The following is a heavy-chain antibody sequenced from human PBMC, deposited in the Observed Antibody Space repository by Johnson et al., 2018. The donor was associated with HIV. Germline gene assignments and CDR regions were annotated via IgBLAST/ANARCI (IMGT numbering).Heavy chain of an antibody. Sequence: VQLVESGGGVVQPGGSLRLSCAGSGFTFSSYAMHWVRQAPGKGLEWVSFISSSGSTIYYSDSVKGRFTISRDNAKNSLYLQMNSLRAEDTAVYFCVRDRGTVGIGSDAFDMWGQGTMVTVSS. D-gene: IGHD4-23*01. J-gene: IGHJ3*02. CDR1: GFTFSSYA. V-gene: IGHV3-48*03. CDR3: VRDRGTVGIGSDAFDM. CDR2: ISSSGSTI.